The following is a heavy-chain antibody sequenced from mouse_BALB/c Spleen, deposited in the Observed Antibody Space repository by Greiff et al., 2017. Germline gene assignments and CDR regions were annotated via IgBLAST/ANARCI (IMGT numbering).Heavy chain of an antibody. CDR1: GYSITSGYY. D-gene: IGHD2-14*01. CDR2: ISYDGSN. V-gene: IGHV3-6*02. Sequence: EVQLQESGPGLVKPSQSLSLTCSVTGYSITSGYYWNWIRQFPGNKLEWMGYISYDGSNNYNPSLKNRISITRDTSKNQFFLKLNSVTTEDTATYYCARTVYRYTSYAMDYWGQGTSVTVSS. CDR3: ARTVYRYTSYAMDY. J-gene: IGHJ4*01.